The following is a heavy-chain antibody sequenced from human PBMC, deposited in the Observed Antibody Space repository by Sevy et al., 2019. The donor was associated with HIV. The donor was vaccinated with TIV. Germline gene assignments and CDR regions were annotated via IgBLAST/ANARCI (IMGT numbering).Heavy chain of an antibody. CDR3: ARLRVVAGIDY. Sequence: ASVNVSCKASGYTFTDYYIHWVRQAPGQGLEWMGGINPNSGDTNHAQKFQGRVTMTRDTSITTAYMELTSLRSDDTAVYYCARLRVVAGIDYWGQGTLVTVSS. D-gene: IGHD6-19*01. J-gene: IGHJ4*02. CDR2: INPNSGDT. V-gene: IGHV1-2*02. CDR1: GYTFTDYY.